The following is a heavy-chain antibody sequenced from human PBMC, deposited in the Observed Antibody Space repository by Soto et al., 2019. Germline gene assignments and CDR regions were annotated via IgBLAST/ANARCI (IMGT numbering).Heavy chain of an antibody. J-gene: IGHJ4*02. CDR1: GITTSNYP. CDR2: ISGSGDRT. CDR3: VKDDGGYPSTAPH. Sequence: EVQLLESGGGLVQPGGSLRLSCAASGITTSNYPMSWVRQAPGKGLDWVSGISGSGDRTYYADSAKGRFTISKDISRNSLSLQLDSLGVEDTAVYFCVKDDGGYPSTAPHWGQGTLVTVSS. D-gene: IGHD3-22*01. V-gene: IGHV3-23*01.